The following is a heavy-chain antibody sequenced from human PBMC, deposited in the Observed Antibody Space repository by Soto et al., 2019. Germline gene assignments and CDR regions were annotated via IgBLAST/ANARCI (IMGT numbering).Heavy chain of an antibody. V-gene: IGHV3-30-3*01. CDR2: ISFDGSNK. J-gene: IGHJ4*02. CDR3: GRDRRFGNGYNLGFDY. Sequence: QVQLVESGGGVVQPGRSLRLSCAASGFTFSSYAMHWVRQAPGKGLEWVAVISFDGSNKYYADSVKDRFTISRDNSKNELDVQMNSLRAEDTAVYYCGRDRRFGNGYNLGFDYWGQGTLVTVSS. D-gene: IGHD5-12*01. CDR1: GFTFSSYA.